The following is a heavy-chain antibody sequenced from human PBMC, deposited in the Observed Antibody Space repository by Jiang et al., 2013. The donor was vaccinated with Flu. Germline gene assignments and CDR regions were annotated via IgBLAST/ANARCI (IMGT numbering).Heavy chain of an antibody. Sequence: LKPSETLSLTCAVYGGSFSGYYWSWIRQPSGKGLEWIGEINHSGSTNHSPSLKSRVTTSVDTSKNQFSLKLSSVTAADTAVYYCARVVAAAIYYFDYWGQGTLVTVSS. V-gene: IGHV4-34*01. CDR3: ARVVAAAIYYFDY. CDR2: INHSGST. J-gene: IGHJ4*02. CDR1: GGSFSGYY. D-gene: IGHD2-2*02.